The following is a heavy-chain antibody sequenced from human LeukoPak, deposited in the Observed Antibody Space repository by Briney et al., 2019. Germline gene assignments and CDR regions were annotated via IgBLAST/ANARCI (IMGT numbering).Heavy chain of an antibody. CDR1: GFTFSSYD. CDR2: IGTAGDT. CDR3: ARETRYCSGGSCSNWFDP. Sequence: PGGSLRLSCAASGFTFSSYDMHWVRQATGKGLEWVSAIGTAGDTYYPGSVKGRFTISRENAKNSLYLQMNSLRAGDTAVYYCARETRYCSGGSCSNWFDPWGQGTLVTVSP. V-gene: IGHV3-13*01. J-gene: IGHJ5*02. D-gene: IGHD2-15*01.